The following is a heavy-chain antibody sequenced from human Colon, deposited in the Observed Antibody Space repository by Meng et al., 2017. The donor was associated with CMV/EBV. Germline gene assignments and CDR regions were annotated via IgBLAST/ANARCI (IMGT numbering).Heavy chain of an antibody. CDR1: GFTFSSSR. CDR3: ARDQRGVVVPAIDY. J-gene: IGHJ4*02. Sequence: SGFTFSSSRLPWLRQSPEQRLESVSSFRSSSTYISYPYSVKGRFTISRDNAKNSLYLQMNSLRAEDTAVYYCARDQRGVVVPAIDYWGQGTLVTVSS. CDR2: FRSSSTYI. D-gene: IGHD2-2*01. V-gene: IGHV3-21*01.